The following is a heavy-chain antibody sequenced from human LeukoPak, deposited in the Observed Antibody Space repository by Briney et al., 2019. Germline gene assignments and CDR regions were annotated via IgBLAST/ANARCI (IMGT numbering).Heavy chain of an antibody. Sequence: GGSLRLSCAASGFPFSYYEMNWVRQAPGKGLEWVAYISTSGSTIYYADSLKGRFTISRDNAKNSLYLQINSLRAEDMAVYYCAREVKDVGGYVIEGFDYWGQGTLVTVSS. CDR1: GFPFSYYE. CDR3: AREVKDVGGYVIEGFDY. V-gene: IGHV3-48*03. J-gene: IGHJ4*02. D-gene: IGHD5-12*01. CDR2: ISTSGSTI.